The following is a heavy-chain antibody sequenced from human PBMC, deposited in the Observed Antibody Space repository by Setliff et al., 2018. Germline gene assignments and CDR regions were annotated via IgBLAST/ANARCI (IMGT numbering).Heavy chain of an antibody. CDR3: AGTPARGTTWLSPFDY. D-gene: IGHD3-9*01. CDR2: IQGTGNT. Sequence: SETLSLTCTATGGSFDSGTHYWGWIRQPAGKVPEWIGLIQGTGNTNYNPSLQSRATISIDTSKNQISLKITSVTAADTALYSCAGTPARGTTWLSPFDYWGQGIQVTVSS. V-gene: IGHV4-61*02. CDR1: GGSFDSGTHY. J-gene: IGHJ4*02.